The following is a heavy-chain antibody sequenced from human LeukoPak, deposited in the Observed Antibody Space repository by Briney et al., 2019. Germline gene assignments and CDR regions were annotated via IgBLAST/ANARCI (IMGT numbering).Heavy chain of an antibody. V-gene: IGHV1-69*04. Sequence: GASVKVSCKASGYTFTGYYMHWVRQAPGQGLEWMGRIIPILSIANYAQKFQGRVTITADKSTSTAYMELSSLRSEDTAVYYCARGDHSRLIDYWGQGTLVTVSS. CDR2: IIPILSIA. CDR1: GYTFTGYY. J-gene: IGHJ4*02. CDR3: ARGDHSRLIDY. D-gene: IGHD6-13*01.